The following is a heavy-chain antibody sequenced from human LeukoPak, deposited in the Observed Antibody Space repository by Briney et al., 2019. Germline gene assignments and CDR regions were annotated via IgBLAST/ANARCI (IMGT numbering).Heavy chain of an antibody. J-gene: IGHJ4*02. CDR1: GFTLSNAW. Sequence: GGSLRLSCAASGFTLSNAWMSWVRQAPGKGLEWVGRIKSKTDGGTTDYAAPVKGRFTISRDDSKNTLYLQMNSLKTEDAAVYYCTTGITMIVVVVDYWGQGTLVTVSS. CDR2: IKSKTDGGTT. D-gene: IGHD3-22*01. V-gene: IGHV3-15*01. CDR3: TTGITMIVVVVDY.